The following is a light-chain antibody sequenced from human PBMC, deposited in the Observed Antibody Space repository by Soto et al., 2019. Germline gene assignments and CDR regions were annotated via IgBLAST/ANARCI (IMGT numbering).Light chain of an antibody. J-gene: IGLJ1*01. CDR1: SSDVGSYNR. Sequence: QSALTKPPSVSGSPGQSVTISCTGASSDVGSYNRVSWYQQFPATAPKLLIYEVSNRPSGVPDRFSGSKSGNTASLTISGLQAEDEADYYCSSYTSSSTYVFGTGTKVTV. CDR3: SSYTSSSTYV. V-gene: IGLV2-18*02. CDR2: EVS.